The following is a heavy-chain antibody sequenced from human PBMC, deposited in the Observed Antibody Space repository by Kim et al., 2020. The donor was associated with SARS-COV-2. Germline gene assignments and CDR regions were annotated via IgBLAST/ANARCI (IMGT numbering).Heavy chain of an antibody. D-gene: IGHD2-2*01. CDR3: SVGVVPAAGRNDY. V-gene: IGHV3-53*01. J-gene: IGHJ4*02. Sequence: YADSVKGRFTISRDNSKNTLYLQMNSLRAEDTAVYYCSVGVVPAAGRNDYWGQGTLVTVSS.